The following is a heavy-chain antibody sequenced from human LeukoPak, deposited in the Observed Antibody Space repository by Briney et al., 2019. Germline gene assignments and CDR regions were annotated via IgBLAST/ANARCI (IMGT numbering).Heavy chain of an antibody. D-gene: IGHD3-22*01. J-gene: IGHJ4*02. CDR3: VRLRRNSDTSGFYYYYDF. CDR2: ISVRSNYI. V-gene: IGHV3-21*01. Sequence: GGSLRLSCEASGFTFRSYWMHWVRQAPGKGLEWVSSISVRSNYIYYADSVRGRFSISRDDARDSLYLQMNSLRAEDTAVYYCVRLRRNSDTSGFYYYYDFWGQGTLVTVSS. CDR1: GFTFRSYW.